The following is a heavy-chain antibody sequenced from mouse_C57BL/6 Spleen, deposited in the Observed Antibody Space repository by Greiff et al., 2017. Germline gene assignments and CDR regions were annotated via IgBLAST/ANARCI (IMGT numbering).Heavy chain of an antibody. Sequence: QVHVKQPGAELVRPGSSVKLSCKASGYTFTSYWMHWVKQRPIQGLEWIGNIDPSDSETHYNQKFKDKATLTVDKSSSTAYMQLSSLTSEDSAVYYCARALYGSSRYFDVWGTGTTVTVSS. CDR2: IDPSDSET. CDR3: ARALYGSSRYFDV. J-gene: IGHJ1*03. CDR1: GYTFTSYW. V-gene: IGHV1-52*01. D-gene: IGHD1-1*01.